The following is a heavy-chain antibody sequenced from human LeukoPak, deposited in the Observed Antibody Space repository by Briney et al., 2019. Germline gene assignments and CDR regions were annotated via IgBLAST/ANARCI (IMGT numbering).Heavy chain of an antibody. D-gene: IGHD3-3*01. V-gene: IGHV4-59*01. CDR3: ARSYDFWSGYLNF. Sequence: PSETLSLTCIVSGGSISSYYWSWIRQPPGKGLEWIGYIYYSGSTNYNPSLKSRVTISIDTSKNQFSLKLSSVTAADTAVYYCARSYDFWSGYLNFWGQGTLVTVSS. J-gene: IGHJ4*02. CDR2: IYYSGST. CDR1: GGSISSYY.